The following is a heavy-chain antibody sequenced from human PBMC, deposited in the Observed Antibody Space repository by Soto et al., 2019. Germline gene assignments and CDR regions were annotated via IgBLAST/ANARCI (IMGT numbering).Heavy chain of an antibody. D-gene: IGHD6-13*01. CDR1: GGSFSGYY. J-gene: IGHJ6*03. CDR3: ARAPLYSSRWYPYYYYYYMDV. V-gene: IGHV4-34*01. CDR2: INHSGST. Sequence: QVQLQQWGAGLLKPSETLALTCAVYGGSFSGYYWSWIRQPPGKGLEWIGEINHSGSTNYNPSLKSRVTISVDTSKNQFSLKLSSVPAADTAVYYCARAPLYSSRWYPYYYYYYMDVWGKGTTVTVSS.